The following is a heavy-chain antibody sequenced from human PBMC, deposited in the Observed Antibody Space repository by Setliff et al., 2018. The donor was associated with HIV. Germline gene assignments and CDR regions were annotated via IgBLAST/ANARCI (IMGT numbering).Heavy chain of an antibody. CDR2: LYFGDSEP. CDR1: GSNFTTYW. Sequence: GESLKISCKTSGSNFTTYWVGWVRQMPGKGLGWLGILYFGDSEPKYNPSFEGQVTIPADKPISSASLHWSSLRTPDTAIYYCARHFGYNPGWFASWGQGTLVTVSS. D-gene: IGHD3-10*01. J-gene: IGHJ5*01. V-gene: IGHV5-51*01. CDR3: ARHFGYNPGWFAS.